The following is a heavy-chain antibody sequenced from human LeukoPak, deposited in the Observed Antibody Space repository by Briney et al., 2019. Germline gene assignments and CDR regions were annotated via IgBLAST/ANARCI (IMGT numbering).Heavy chain of an antibody. J-gene: IGHJ4*02. CDR3: ARHRCSSTTCSFDS. CDR1: GFTFNNYA. D-gene: IGHD2-2*01. Sequence: GESLRLSCAASGFTFNNYAMTWVRQTPGKGPEWVSLISWKGDTTAYAESVRGRFTISRDNAKNSLYLHMNSLRPEDTAFYHCARHRCSSTTCSFDSWGQGSLVTVSS. V-gene: IGHV3-20*01. CDR2: ISWKGDTT.